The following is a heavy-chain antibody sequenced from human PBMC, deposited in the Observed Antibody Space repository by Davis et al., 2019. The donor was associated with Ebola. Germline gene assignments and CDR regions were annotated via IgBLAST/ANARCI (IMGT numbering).Heavy chain of an antibody. CDR3: ASQYSGSYGTFDY. CDR1: GGSISSYY. V-gene: IGHV4-59*08. CDR2: IYYSGST. D-gene: IGHD1-26*01. Sequence: MPSETLSLTCTVSGGSISSYYWSWIRQPPGKGLEWIGYIYYSGSTDYNPSLKSRVTISLDTSKNQFSLKLNSVTAADTAMYYCASQYSGSYGTFDYWGQGTLVTVSS. J-gene: IGHJ4*02.